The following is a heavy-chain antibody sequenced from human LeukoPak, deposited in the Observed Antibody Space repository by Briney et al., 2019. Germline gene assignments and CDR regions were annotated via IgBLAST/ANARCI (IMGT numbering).Heavy chain of an antibody. V-gene: IGHV3-30*02. Sequence: GGSLRLSCAASGFTFSSYGMHWVRQAPGKGLEWVAFIRYDGSNKYYADSVKGRFTISRDNSKNTLYLQMNSLRAEDTAVYYCAKGGYIVVVPASMDVWGKGTTVTVSS. J-gene: IGHJ6*03. CDR2: IRYDGSNK. D-gene: IGHD2-2*01. CDR1: GFTFSSYG. CDR3: AKGGYIVVVPASMDV.